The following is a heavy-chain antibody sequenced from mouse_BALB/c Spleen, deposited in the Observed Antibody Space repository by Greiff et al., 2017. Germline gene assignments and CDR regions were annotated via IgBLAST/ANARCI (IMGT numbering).Heavy chain of an antibody. CDR1: GFTFSSYG. CDR2: INSNGGST. J-gene: IGHJ3*01. D-gene: IGHD1-2*01. V-gene: IGHV5-6-3*01. CDR3: ARVDSITTPFAY. Sequence: DVKLVESGGGLVQPGGSLKLSCAASGFTFSSYGMSWVRQTPDKRLELVATINSNGGSTYYPDSVKGRFTISRDNAKNTLYLQMSSLKSEDTAMYYCARVDSITTPFAYWGQGTLVTVSA.